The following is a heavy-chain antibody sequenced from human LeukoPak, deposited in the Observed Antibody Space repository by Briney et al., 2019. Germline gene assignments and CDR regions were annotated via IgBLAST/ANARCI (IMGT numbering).Heavy chain of an antibody. V-gene: IGHV4-38-2*01. J-gene: IGHJ4*02. D-gene: IGHD2-2*01. CDR1: GYSISSGYY. CDR2: IYHSGST. Sequence: SETLSLTCAVSGYSISSGYYWGWIRQPPGKGLEWIGSIYHSGSTYCNPSLKSRVTISLDTSKNQFSLKLSSVTAADTAVYYCARHVEFCSSTSCYFFDYWGQGTLVTVSS. CDR3: ARHVEFCSSTSCYFFDY.